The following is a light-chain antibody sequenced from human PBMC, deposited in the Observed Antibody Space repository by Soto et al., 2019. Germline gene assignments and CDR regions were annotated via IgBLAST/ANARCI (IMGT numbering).Light chain of an antibody. CDR3: QTYDKAQWT. CDR2: GAS. V-gene: IGKV1-27*01. Sequence: DIQMAQSPSSLSASVGDRVTITCRASRGIYTHLAWYQQKPGNAPKLLIYGASTLLSGVPSRFSASGSGTDFCLAISGLQSEDVGTYFCQTYDKAQWTFGPGTRV. J-gene: IGKJ1*01. CDR1: RGIYTH.